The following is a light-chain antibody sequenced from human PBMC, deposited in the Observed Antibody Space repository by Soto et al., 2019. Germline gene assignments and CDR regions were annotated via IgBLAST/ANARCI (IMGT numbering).Light chain of an antibody. CDR3: GSYTTSSNYV. J-gene: IGLJ1*01. Sequence: QSALTQPASVSGSPGQSITISCTGASSDVGIYDLVSWYQHHPGKAPKLMIYDVSHRPSGVSHRFSGSKSGNTASLTISGLQAEDEADYYCGSYTTSSNYVFGTGTKLTVL. CDR2: DVS. V-gene: IGLV2-14*02. CDR1: SSDVGIYDL.